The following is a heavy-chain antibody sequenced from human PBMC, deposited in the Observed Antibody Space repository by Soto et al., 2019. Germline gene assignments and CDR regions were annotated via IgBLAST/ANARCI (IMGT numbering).Heavy chain of an antibody. V-gene: IGHV3-23*01. CDR3: AKDRWDTTMTYYFDY. J-gene: IGHJ4*02. Sequence: GESLSLSCAASGFTFSNYAMTWVRQAPGKGLEWVSGVSGSGGSTNYADAVKGRFTISRDNSKNTLYLQMNSLRAEDTAVYYCAKDRWDTTMTYYFDYWGQGALVTVPQ. CDR1: GFTFSNYA. D-gene: IGHD5-18*01. CDR2: VSGSGGST.